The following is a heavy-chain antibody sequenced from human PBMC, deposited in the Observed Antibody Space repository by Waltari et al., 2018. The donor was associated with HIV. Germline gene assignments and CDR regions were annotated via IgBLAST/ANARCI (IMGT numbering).Heavy chain of an antibody. CDR1: GGSISSSNW. CDR3: ARASAGGSYWGADY. Sequence: QVQLQESGPGLVKPSGTLSLTCAVSGGSISSSNWWSWVRQPPGKGLEWIGEIYHSGRTNYNPSLKSRVTRSVDKSKNQFSLERSSVTAADTAVYYCARASAGGSYWGADYWGQGTLVTVSS. V-gene: IGHV4-4*02. CDR2: IYHSGRT. J-gene: IGHJ4*02. D-gene: IGHD1-26*01.